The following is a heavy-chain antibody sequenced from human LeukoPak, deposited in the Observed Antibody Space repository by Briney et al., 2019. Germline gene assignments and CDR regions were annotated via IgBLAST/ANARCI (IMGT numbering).Heavy chain of an antibody. J-gene: IGHJ4*02. CDR2: ISSNGGST. CDR1: GLTFSSYA. V-gene: IGHV3-64D*06. D-gene: IGHD3-22*01. Sequence: PGGSLRLSCSASGLTFSSYAMHWVRQAPGKGLEYVSAISSNGGSTYYADSVKGRFTISRDNSKNTLYLQMSSLRAEDTAVYYCVKGYYDSSGYFLRYFGLDYWGQGTLVTVSS. CDR3: VKGYYDSSGYFLRYFGLDY.